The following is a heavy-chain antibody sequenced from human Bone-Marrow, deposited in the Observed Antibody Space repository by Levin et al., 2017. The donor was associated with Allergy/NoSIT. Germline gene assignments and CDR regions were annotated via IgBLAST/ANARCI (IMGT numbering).Heavy chain of an antibody. D-gene: IGHD5-24*01. J-gene: IGHJ4*02. CDR3: AKDTRDGYLDY. Sequence: GGSLRLSCAASGFTFSSYGMHWVRQAPGKGLEWVAVISYDGSNKYYADSVKGRFTISRDNSKNTLYLQMNSLRAEDTAVYYCAKDTRDGYLDYWGQGTLVTVSS. CDR1: GFTFSSYG. V-gene: IGHV3-30*18. CDR2: ISYDGSNK.